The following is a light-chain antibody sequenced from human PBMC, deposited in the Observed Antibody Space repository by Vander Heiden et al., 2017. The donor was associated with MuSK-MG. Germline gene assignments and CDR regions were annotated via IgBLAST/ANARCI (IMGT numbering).Light chain of an antibody. CDR3: AAWDDSLNGLV. V-gene: IGLV1-44*01. CDR1: SSNIGSNT. J-gene: IGLJ2*01. CDR2: SNN. Sequence: QSVLTQPPSASGTPGQRVTTSCSGRSSNIGSNTVTWYQQLPGTAPKLLIYSNNQRPSGVPDRFSGSKSGTSASRAISGLQSEDEADYYCAAWDDSLNGLVFGGGTKLTVL.